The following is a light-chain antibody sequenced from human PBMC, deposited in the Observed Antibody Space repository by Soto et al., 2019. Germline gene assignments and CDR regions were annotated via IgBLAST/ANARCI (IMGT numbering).Light chain of an antibody. CDR1: QRVLYSSSNKNY. CDR2: WAS. V-gene: IGKV4-1*01. Sequence: DIVMTQSPDSLAVSLGERATINCKSSQRVLYSSSNKNYLAWYQQKPGQPPKLLIYWASTRASGVPDRFSGSVSGTDFTPNISSLQAEDVAVYYCQQYCSSPWTFGQGTKVEIK. J-gene: IGKJ1*01. CDR3: QQYCSSPWT.